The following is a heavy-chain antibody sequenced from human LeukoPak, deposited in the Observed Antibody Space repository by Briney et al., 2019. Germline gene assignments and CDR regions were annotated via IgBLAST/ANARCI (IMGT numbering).Heavy chain of an antibody. Sequence: SETLDLTCIASGDSISNTNYYWGWIRQPPGKGLEWIGSIRYSGSTYYNPSLKSRVTISADTSKNQFSLKLSSVTAADTAVYYCTASATPSSISSFDYWGQGTLVTVSS. J-gene: IGHJ4*02. CDR3: TASATPSSISSFDY. CDR2: IRYSGST. D-gene: IGHD6-13*01. V-gene: IGHV4-39*01. CDR1: GDSISNTNYY.